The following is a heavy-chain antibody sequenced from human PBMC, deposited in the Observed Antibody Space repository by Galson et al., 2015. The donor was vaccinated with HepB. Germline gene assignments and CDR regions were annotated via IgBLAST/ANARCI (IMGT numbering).Heavy chain of an antibody. CDR1: GCTFTSYD. J-gene: IGHJ5*02. CDR2: MNPNSGNT. V-gene: IGHV1-8*01. D-gene: IGHD3-16*01. Sequence: SVKVSCKASGCTFTSYDINWVRQATGQGLEWMGWMNPNSGNTGYAQKFQGRVTMTRNTSISTAYMELSSLRSEDTAVYYCARGLNDYIWGSLRPGSWFDPWGQGTLVTVSS. CDR3: ARGLNDYIWGSLRPGSWFDP.